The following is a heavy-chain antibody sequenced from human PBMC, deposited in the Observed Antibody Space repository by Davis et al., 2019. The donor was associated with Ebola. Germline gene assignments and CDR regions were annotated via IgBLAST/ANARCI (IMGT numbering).Heavy chain of an antibody. CDR1: GGSFSGYY. J-gene: IGHJ4*02. D-gene: IGHD4-23*01. CDR3: ASTRRNSRYFDY. CDR2: IYYSGST. V-gene: IGHV4-59*01. Sequence: MPSETLSLTCAVYGGSFSGYYWSWIRQPPGKGLEWIGYIYYSGSTNYNPSLKSRVTISVDTSKNQFSLKLSSVTAADTAVYYCASTRRNSRYFDYWGQGTLVTVSS.